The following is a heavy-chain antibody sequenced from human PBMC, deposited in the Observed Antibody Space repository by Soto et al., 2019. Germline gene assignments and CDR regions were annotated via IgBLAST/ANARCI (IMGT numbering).Heavy chain of an antibody. CDR3: ARGPRESGEWLLFDY. Sequence: ASVKVSCKASGYTFSTYEINWVRRAAGQGLEWMGRMNPDNGNTGYAQKFQDRVTMSRNTSISTAYMELSSLRSDDTAVYYCARGPRESGEWLLFDYLGQGALVTVSS. D-gene: IGHD3-3*01. CDR2: MNPDNGNT. CDR1: GYTFSTYE. J-gene: IGHJ4*02. V-gene: IGHV1-8*01.